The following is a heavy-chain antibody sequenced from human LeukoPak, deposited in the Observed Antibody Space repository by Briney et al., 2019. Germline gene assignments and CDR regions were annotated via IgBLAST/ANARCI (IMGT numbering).Heavy chain of an antibody. CDR2: ISGGGDAT. J-gene: IGHJ4*02. V-gene: IGHV3-23*01. CDR3: VSRNCRGFTCPWGY. Sequence: PGGSLRLSCAASGFTFSSYSMSWVRQAPGEGLEWVSAISGGGDATYYTDSVKGRFTVSRDNSRNTLYLQMNSLRVEDTALYYCVSRNCRGFTCPWGYWGQGTLVTVPS. CDR1: GFTFSSYS. D-gene: IGHD2-15*01.